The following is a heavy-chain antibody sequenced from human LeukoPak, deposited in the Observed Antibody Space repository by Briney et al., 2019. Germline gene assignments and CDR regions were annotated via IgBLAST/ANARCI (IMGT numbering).Heavy chain of an antibody. D-gene: IGHD1-1*01. Sequence: SQTLSLTCAISGDSFSSNSAAWSWIRQSPSRGLEWLGRTYYRSKWYHDYSAAVKSRITVSPDTSKNQFSLQLSSMTPGDTAVYYCARALAGTEGWFTSWGQGSLVTVSS. V-gene: IGHV6-1*01. J-gene: IGHJ5*02. CDR1: GDSFSSNSAA. CDR3: ARALAGTEGWFTS. CDR2: TYYRSKWYH.